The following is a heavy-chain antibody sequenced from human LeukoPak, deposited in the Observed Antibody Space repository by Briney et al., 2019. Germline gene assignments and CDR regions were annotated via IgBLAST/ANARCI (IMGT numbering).Heavy chain of an antibody. V-gene: IGHV3-21*01. CDR3: ARVVTAWSMDV. CDR1: GFTFSNYS. CDR2: ISSIISYI. J-gene: IGHJ6*03. Sequence: GGSLRLSCAASGFTFSNYSMNWVRQAPGKGLEWVSSISSIISYIYYADSVKGRFTISRDNAKNSLYLQMNSLRAEDTAVYYCARVVTAWSMDVWGKGTTVTVSS. D-gene: IGHD1-26*01.